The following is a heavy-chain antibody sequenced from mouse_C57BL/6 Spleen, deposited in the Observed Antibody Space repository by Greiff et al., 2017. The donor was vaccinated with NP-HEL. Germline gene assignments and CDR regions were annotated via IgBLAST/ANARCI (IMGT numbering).Heavy chain of an antibody. Sequence: VQLQQPGAELVKPGASVKLSCKASGYTFTSYWMQWVKQRPGQGLEWIGEIDPSDSYTNYNQKFKGKATLTVDTSSSTAYMQLSSLTSEDSAVYYCARRESPGAYWGQGTLVTVSA. CDR3: ARRESPGAY. CDR1: GYTFTSYW. V-gene: IGHV1-50*01. CDR2: IDPSDSYT. J-gene: IGHJ3*01.